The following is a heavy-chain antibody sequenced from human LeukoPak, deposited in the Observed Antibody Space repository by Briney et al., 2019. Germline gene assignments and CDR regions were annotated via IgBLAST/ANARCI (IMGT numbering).Heavy chain of an antibody. CDR1: GFTFSNYV. CDR3: AKDRIYGYNYYYGMDV. D-gene: IGHD2/OR15-2a*01. Sequence: PGGSLRLSCAASGFTFSNYVMSWVRQAPGKGLEWVSAMTGSGGATYYADSVKGRFTIARDNSKNMLYLQMNSLRAEDSAVYFCAKDRIYGYNYYYGMDVWGQGTTVTVSS. V-gene: IGHV3-23*01. J-gene: IGHJ6*02. CDR2: MTGSGGAT.